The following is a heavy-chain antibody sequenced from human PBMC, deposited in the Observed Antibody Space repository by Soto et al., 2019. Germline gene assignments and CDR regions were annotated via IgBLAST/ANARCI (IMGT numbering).Heavy chain of an antibody. D-gene: IGHD3-9*01. CDR3: ARLEGLATISYYFDF. CDR2: IYYSGST. CDR1: GGSISSGGYY. J-gene: IGHJ4*02. Sequence: SETLSLTCTVSGGSISSGGYYWSWIRQHPGKGLEWIGYIYYSGSTYYNPSLKSRVTISVDTSKNQFSLKLSSVTAADTAVYFCARLEGLATISYYFDFWGQGAQVTVSS. V-gene: IGHV4-31*03.